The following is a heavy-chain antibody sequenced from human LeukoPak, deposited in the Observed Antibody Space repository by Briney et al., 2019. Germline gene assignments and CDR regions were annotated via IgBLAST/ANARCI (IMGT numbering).Heavy chain of an antibody. D-gene: IGHD5-18*01. V-gene: IGHV3-30*18. J-gene: IGHJ4*02. Sequence: PGGSLRLSCAASGFTFSSYGMHWVRQAPGKGLEWVAVISYDGSNKYYADSVKGRFTISRDNSKNTLYLQMNSLRAEDTAVYYCAKDVYRIQLWSPFDYWGQGTLVTVSS. CDR2: ISYDGSNK. CDR3: AKDVYRIQLWSPFDY. CDR1: GFTFSSYG.